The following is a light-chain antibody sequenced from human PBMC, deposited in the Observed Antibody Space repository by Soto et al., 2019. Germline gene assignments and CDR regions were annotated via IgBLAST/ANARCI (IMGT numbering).Light chain of an antibody. CDR1: QSVSCSY. CDR2: GAS. V-gene: IGKV3-20*01. J-gene: IGKJ2*01. Sequence: EIVLTQSPGTLSLSPGERATLSCRASQSVSCSYLAWYQQNCGQAPRLLIYGASSRATGIPDRLSGSGSGTDFTLTISRLEPEDFAVYYCQQYGSSRYTFGQGTKLEIK. CDR3: QQYGSSRYT.